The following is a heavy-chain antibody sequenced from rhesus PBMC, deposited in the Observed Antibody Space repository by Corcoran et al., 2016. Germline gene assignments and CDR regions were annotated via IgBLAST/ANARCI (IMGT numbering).Heavy chain of an antibody. CDR2: IYGSIGSP. CDR3: ARDPLTGTFDY. J-gene: IGHJ4*01. CDR1: GGSMSGYG. D-gene: IGHD1-26*01. Sequence: QVQLQESGPGLVKPSETLSLICGVSGGSMSGYGWSWIRQPPGKGLEWIGHIYGSIGSPYYNPSFKSRVTISKDTSKNHFSLKLNSMTAADTAVYYCARDPLTGTFDYWGQGVLVTVSS. V-gene: IGHV4S7*01.